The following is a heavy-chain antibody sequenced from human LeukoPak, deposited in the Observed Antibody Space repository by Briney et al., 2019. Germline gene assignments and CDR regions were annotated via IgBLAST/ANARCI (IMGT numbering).Heavy chain of an antibody. CDR3: ASQDTGIDY. J-gene: IGHJ4*02. V-gene: IGHV4-39*01. Sequence: SETLSLTCTVSGGSISSSCYYWGWIRQPPGKGLEWIGSIYYSGSTYYNPSLKSRVTISVDTSKNQFSLKLSSVTAADTAVYYCASQDTGIDYWGQGTLVTVSS. CDR1: GGSISSSCYY. D-gene: IGHD5-18*01. CDR2: IYYSGST.